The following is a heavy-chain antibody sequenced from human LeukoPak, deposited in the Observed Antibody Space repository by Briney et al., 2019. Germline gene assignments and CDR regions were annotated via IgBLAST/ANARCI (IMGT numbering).Heavy chain of an antibody. V-gene: IGHV4-4*02. Sequence: PSETLSLTCAVSGDSIIRNNWWRWVRQSPGKGLEWIGEIYHTGSTNSNPSLKSRVTISVNMSKNQFSLKLSSVTAADTAVYYCARKGTVTPLDYWGQGTLVTVSS. CDR2: IYHTGST. CDR1: GDSIIRNNW. J-gene: IGHJ4*02. D-gene: IGHD4-17*01. CDR3: ARKGTVTPLDY.